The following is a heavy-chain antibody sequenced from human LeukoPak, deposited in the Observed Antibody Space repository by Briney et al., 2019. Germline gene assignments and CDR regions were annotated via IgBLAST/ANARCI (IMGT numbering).Heavy chain of an antibody. V-gene: IGHV3-64D*09. D-gene: IGHD6-13*01. CDR3: VKTWPAAGTTCFDY. J-gene: IGHJ4*02. CDR2: ISSNGGST. CDR1: GFTFSSYA. Sequence: PGGSLRLSCSASGFTFSSYAMHWVRQAPGKGLEYVSAISSNGGSTYYADSVKGRFTISRDNSKNTLYLQMSSLRAEDTAVYYCVKTWPAAGTTCFDYWGQGTLVTISS.